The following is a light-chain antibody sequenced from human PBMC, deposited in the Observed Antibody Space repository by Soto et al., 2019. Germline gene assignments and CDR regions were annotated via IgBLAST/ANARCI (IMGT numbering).Light chain of an antibody. CDR3: QQSYSTPWT. CDR1: QSISSY. V-gene: IGKV1-39*01. CDR2: AAS. J-gene: IGKJ1*01. Sequence: DIPMTQSPSSLSASVGDRVTITCRASQSISSYLNWYKQKPRKAPKLLIYAASSLQSGVPSRFSGSGSGTDFTLTISSLQPEDFPTDDCQQSYSTPWTFGQGTMVVIK.